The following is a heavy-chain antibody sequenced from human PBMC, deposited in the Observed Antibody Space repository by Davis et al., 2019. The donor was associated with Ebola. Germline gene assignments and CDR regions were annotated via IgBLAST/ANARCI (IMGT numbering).Heavy chain of an antibody. CDR3: ARTFTVDTPIIDY. J-gene: IGHJ4*02. CDR1: GGSFSGYY. Sequence: SETLSLTCAVYGGSFSGYYWSWIRQPPGKGLEWIGEIIHSGTTNSNPSLKSRVTILLDTSKNQFSLKLSSVTAADTAVYYCARTFTVDTPIIDYWGQGALVTVSS. V-gene: IGHV4-34*12. CDR2: IIHSGTT. D-gene: IGHD5-18*01.